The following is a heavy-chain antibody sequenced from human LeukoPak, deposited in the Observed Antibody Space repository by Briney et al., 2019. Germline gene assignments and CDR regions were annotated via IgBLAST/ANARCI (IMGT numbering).Heavy chain of an antibody. CDR2: ISSSSSYI. Sequence: PGGSLRLSCAASGFTVSSNYMSWVRQAPGKGLEWVSSISSSSSYIYYADSVKGRFTISRDNAKNSLYLQMNSLRAEDTAVYYCARESSSGYYYAYYFDYWGQGTLVTVSS. V-gene: IGHV3-21*01. CDR3: ARESSSGYYYAYYFDY. CDR1: GFTVSSNY. J-gene: IGHJ4*02. D-gene: IGHD3-22*01.